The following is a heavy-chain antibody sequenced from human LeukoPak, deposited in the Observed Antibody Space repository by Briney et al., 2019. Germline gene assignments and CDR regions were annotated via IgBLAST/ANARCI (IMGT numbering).Heavy chain of an antibody. D-gene: IGHD2-15*01. V-gene: IGHV3-23*01. CDR2: ISGSGGTT. J-gene: IGHJ4*02. Sequence: GGSLRLSCAASGFSGYAMSWVRQAPGRGLEWVSVISGSGGTTHYSDSVRGRFIVSRDKSKNTVYLQMNSLRAEDTALYFCVKELSTSPYCSGGSCYFEYWGRGTLVTVSS. CDR1: GFSGYA. CDR3: VKELSTSPYCSGGSCYFEY.